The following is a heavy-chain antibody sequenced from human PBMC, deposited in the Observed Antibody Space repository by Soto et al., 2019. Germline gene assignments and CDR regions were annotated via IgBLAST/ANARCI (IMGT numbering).Heavy chain of an antibody. CDR1: GYTFTSYA. J-gene: IGHJ4*02. Sequence: GASVKVSCKASGYTFTSYAISWVRQSPGQGLEWVGWISAHNGDTRYAQNLQGRITMTTDTFTNTAYMELTSLTSDDTAVYYCARDWSRYYDSSGLMWFYWGQGTLVTVSS. CDR2: ISAHNGDT. D-gene: IGHD3-22*01. V-gene: IGHV1-18*01. CDR3: ARDWSRYYDSSGLMWFY.